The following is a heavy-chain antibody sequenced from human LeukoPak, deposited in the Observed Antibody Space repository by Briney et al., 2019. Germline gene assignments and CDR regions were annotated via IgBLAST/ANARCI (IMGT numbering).Heavy chain of an antibody. CDR2: ITSSGAAT. J-gene: IGHJ4*02. D-gene: IGHD3-3*01. CDR1: GFTLSSYA. V-gene: IGHV3-23*01. CDR3: AKGHLLRFLEWLSYFDY. Sequence: GGSLRLSCAASGFTLSSYAMSWVRQAPGKGLEWVSSITSSGAATYYADSVKGRFTISRDNSDNTLYLQMNSLRAEDTAVYYCAKGHLLRFLEWLSYFDYWGQGTLVTVSS.